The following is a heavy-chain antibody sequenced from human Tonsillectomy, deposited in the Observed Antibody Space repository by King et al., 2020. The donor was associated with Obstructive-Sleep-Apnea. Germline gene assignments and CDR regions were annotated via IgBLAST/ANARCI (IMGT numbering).Heavy chain of an antibody. CDR2: IYYTGST. CDR1: GGSISNYY. Sequence: QLQESGPGLVKPSETLSLTCTVSGGSISNYYWTWIRQPPGKGLEWIGHIYYTGSTNYNPSVKSRATMSVDTSKNPFSLNLSSLTPADTAGYYCARDLSGYGSGTYFDFWGQGTLVTVSS. J-gene: IGHJ4*02. D-gene: IGHD3-10*01. CDR3: ARDLSGYGSGTYFDF. V-gene: IGHV4-59*01.